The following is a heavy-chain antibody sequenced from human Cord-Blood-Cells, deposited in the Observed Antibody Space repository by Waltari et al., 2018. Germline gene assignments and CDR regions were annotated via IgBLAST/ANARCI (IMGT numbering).Heavy chain of an antibody. D-gene: IGHD1-7*01. J-gene: IGHJ3*02. CDR3: AKLSFLELRAFDI. Sequence: QVQLVESGGGVVQPGRSLRLSCAASGFTFSSYGMHWVRQAPGKGLELVAVISYDGSNKYYADSVKGRFTISRDNSKNTLYLQMNSLRAEDTAVYYCAKLSFLELRAFDIWGQGTMVTVSS. CDR1: GFTFSSYG. V-gene: IGHV3-30*18. CDR2: ISYDGSNK.